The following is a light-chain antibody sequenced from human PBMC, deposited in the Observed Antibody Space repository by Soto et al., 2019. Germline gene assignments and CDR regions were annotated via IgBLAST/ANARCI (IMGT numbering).Light chain of an antibody. Sequence: DLEMTQSPSTLSASVGDRLTITCRASQTIRRWLAWYQQGPGKAPKVLIYDASTLESGVPARFSGSGSETEFTLTISSLQPEDSATYYCQHYNSDPWTFGQGTKVEIK. CDR2: DAS. V-gene: IGKV1-5*01. CDR3: QHYNSDPWT. J-gene: IGKJ1*01. CDR1: QTIRRW.